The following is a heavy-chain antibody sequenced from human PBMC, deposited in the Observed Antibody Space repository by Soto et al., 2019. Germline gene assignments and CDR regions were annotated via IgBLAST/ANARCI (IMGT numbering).Heavy chain of an antibody. Sequence: GGSLRLSCAASGFTFSSYGMHWVRQAPGKGLEWVEVIWYDGSNKYYADSVKGRFTISRDDSKNTLYLQMNSLRAEDTAVYYCARDTAIVGATDGDDAFDIWGQGTMVTVSS. CDR2: IWYDGSNK. V-gene: IGHV3-33*01. CDR1: GFTFSSYG. D-gene: IGHD1-26*01. CDR3: ARDTAIVGATDGDDAFDI. J-gene: IGHJ3*02.